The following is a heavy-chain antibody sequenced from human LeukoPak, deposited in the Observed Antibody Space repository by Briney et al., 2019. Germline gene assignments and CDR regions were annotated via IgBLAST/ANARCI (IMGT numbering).Heavy chain of an antibody. V-gene: IGHV4-34*01. J-gene: IGHJ4*02. CDR2: INHSGST. CDR3: ARFFPNYFDY. Sequence: SETLSLTCAVYGGSFSGYYWSWIRQPPGKGLEWIGEINHSGSTNYNPSLKSRVTISVDTSKNQFSLKLSSVTAAATAVYYCARFFPNYFDYWGQGTLVTVSS. D-gene: IGHD3-3*01. CDR1: GGSFSGYY.